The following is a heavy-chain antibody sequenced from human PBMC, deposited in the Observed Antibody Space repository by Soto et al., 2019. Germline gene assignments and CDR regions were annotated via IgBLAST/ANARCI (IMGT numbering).Heavy chain of an antibody. Sequence: QLQLQESGPGLVKPSETLSLTCTVSGGSISSSSYYWGWIRQPPGKGLEWIGSIYYSGSTYYNPSLKSRVTISVDTSKSQFSLKLSSVTGADTAVYYCARHHVHYDSSGVGPYAFDIWGQGTMVTVSS. D-gene: IGHD3-22*01. CDR3: ARHHVHYDSSGVGPYAFDI. CDR2: IYYSGST. V-gene: IGHV4-39*01. CDR1: GGSISSSSYY. J-gene: IGHJ3*02.